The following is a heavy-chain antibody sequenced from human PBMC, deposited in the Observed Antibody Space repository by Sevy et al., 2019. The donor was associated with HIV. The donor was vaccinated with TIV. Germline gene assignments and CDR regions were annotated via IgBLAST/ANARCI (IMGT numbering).Heavy chain of an antibody. D-gene: IGHD2-8*01. J-gene: IGHJ1*01. Sequence: GRSLRLSCAASGFTFSSYSMSWVRQAPGKGLEWVANIKQDGSEKYYVDSVKGRFTISRDYAKNSLYLQMNSLRAEDTAVYYCARDGRYCTNGVCYHAEYFQHWGQGTLVTVSS. V-gene: IGHV3-7*01. CDR1: GFTFSSYS. CDR3: ARDGRYCTNGVCYHAEYFQH. CDR2: IKQDGSEK.